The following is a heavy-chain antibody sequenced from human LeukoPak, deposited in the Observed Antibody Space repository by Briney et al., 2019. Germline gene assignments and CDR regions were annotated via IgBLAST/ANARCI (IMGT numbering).Heavy chain of an antibody. CDR1: GDSINNDY. Sequence: AEPLSLTCTVSGDSINNDYWTWIRQPPGKGLEWIGYIYDGSTNYSPSLESRVTISADTSKNQFSLKMTSVTAADTAVYYCAREGSDWDPFDYWGQGTLVTVSS. V-gene: IGHV4-59*01. J-gene: IGHJ4*02. CDR2: IYDGST. CDR3: AREGSDWDPFDY. D-gene: IGHD6-19*01.